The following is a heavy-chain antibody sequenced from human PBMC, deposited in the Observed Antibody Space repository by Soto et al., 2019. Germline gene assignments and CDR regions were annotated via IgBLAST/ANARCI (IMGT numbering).Heavy chain of an antibody. CDR1: GFSFSTFW. D-gene: IGHD1-1*01. V-gene: IGHV3-7*02. CDR2: INQDGSEK. CDR3: VRGDNWNDEASDY. Sequence: GGSLRLSCATSGFSFSTFWLNWVRQAPGRGLEWVANINQDGSEKYYADSVKGRFTISRDNSKNTVYLQMNSLRAEDTAVYYCVRGDNWNDEASDYWGQGTLVTVSS. J-gene: IGHJ4*02.